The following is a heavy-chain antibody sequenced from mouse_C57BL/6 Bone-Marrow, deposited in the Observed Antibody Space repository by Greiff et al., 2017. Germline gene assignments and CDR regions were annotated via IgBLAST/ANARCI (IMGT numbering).Heavy chain of an antibody. CDR3: ARGGGYWLAY. D-gene: IGHD1-1*02. V-gene: IGHV5-6*01. CDR1: GFTFSSYG. CDR2: ISSGGSYT. J-gene: IGHJ3*01. Sequence: EVQVVESGGDLVKPGGSLKLSCAASGFTFSSYGMSWVRQTPDKRLEWVATISSGGSYTYYPDSVKGRFTISKDNAKNTLYLQRSSLKSEDTAMYYCARGGGYWLAYWGQGTLVTVSA.